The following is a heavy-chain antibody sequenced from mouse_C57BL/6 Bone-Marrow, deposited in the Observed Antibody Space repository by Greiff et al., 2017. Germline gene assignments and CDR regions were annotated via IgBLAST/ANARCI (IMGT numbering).Heavy chain of an antibody. V-gene: IGHV1-9*01. Sequence: VQLQQSGAELMKPGASVKLSCTATGFTFTGYWIEWVKQRPGHGLEWIGEILPGSGSTNYNEKFKGKATFTADTSSNTAYMHLSSLTTEDSAIYYCARDGYYGSLVLFDYWGQGTTLTVSS. CDR2: ILPGSGST. CDR1: GFTFTGYW. D-gene: IGHD1-1*01. CDR3: ARDGYYGSLVLFDY. J-gene: IGHJ2*01.